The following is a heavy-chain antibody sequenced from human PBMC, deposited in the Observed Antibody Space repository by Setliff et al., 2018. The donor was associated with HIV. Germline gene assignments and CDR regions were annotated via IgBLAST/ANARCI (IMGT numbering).Heavy chain of an antibody. D-gene: IGHD2-15*01. CDR2: IYYSGST. J-gene: IGHJ3*02. CDR3: ARNPCSGGSCPDAFDI. V-gene: IGHV4-59*01. CDR1: GGSISSYY. Sequence: PSETLSLTCTVSGGSISSYYWSWIRQPPGKGLEWIGYIYYSGSTNYNPSLKSRVTISVDTSKNTFSLKLSSVTAADTAVYYCARNPCSGGSCPDAFDIWGQGTMVTVSS.